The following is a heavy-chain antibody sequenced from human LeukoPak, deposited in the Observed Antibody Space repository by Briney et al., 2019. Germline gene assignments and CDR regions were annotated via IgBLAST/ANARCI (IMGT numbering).Heavy chain of an antibody. Sequence: PSETLSLTCAVYGGSFSGYYWSWVRQPPGKGLEWIGEINHSGSTKYNPSLKSRVTISVDTSKNQFSLKLSSVTAADTAVYYCARGAVMVYAVDSATSSRAFDYWGQGTLVTVSS. D-gene: IGHD2-8*01. CDR1: GGSFSGYY. V-gene: IGHV4-34*01. CDR3: ARGAVMVYAVDSATSSRAFDY. J-gene: IGHJ4*02. CDR2: INHSGST.